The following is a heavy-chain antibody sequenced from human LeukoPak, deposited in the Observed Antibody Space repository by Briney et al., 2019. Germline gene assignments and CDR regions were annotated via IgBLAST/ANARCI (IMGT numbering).Heavy chain of an antibody. V-gene: IGHV1-69*05. CDR2: IIPIFGTA. CDR1: GGTFSSYA. CDR3: ARGTKGGTVGATGAFDI. D-gene: IGHD1-26*01. Sequence: ASVKVSCKASGGTFSSYAISWVRQAPGQGLEWMGRIIPIFGTANYAQKFQGRVTITTDESTSTAYMELSSLRSEDTAVYYCARGTKGGTVGATGAFDIWGQGTMVTVSS. J-gene: IGHJ3*02.